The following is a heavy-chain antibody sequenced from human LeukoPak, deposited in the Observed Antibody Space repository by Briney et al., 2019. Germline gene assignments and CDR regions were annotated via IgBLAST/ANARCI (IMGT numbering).Heavy chain of an antibody. J-gene: IGHJ6*02. CDR1: GFTFSSYW. CDR3: ARERDYKDYYYGMDV. D-gene: IGHD3-16*01. Sequence: SGGSLRLSCAASGFTFSSYWMSWVRQAPGKGLEWVANIKQDGSEKYYVDSVKGRFTISRDNAKNSLYLQMNSLRAEDTAVYYCARERDYKDYYYGMDVCGQGTTVTVSS. CDR2: IKQDGSEK. V-gene: IGHV3-7*01.